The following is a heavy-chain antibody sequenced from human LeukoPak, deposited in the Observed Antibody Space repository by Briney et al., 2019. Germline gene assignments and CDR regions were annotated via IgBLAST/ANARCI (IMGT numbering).Heavy chain of an antibody. D-gene: IGHD5-18*01. V-gene: IGHV4-39*07. CDR1: GGSISSSSYY. Sequence: PSETLSLTCTVSGGSISSSSYYWGWIRRPPGKGLEWIGSIYYSGSTYYNPSLKSRVTISVDTSKNQFSLKLSSVTAADTAVYYCARGGRYSYASDAFGIWGQGTMVTVSS. CDR3: ARGGRYSYASDAFGI. J-gene: IGHJ3*02. CDR2: IYYSGST.